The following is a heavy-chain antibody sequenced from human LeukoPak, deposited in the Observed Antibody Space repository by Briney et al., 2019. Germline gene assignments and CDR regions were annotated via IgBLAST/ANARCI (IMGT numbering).Heavy chain of an antibody. V-gene: IGHV4-59*11. CDR1: GGSISSLY. CDR3: ASSRTVTPFDY. D-gene: IGHD3-10*01. Sequence: PSETLSLTGTVSGGSISSLYWSWIRQPPGKGLEGIGYIYSSGSTNYNPSLKSRVTISVDTSKNQFSLKLSSVTAADTALYYCASSRTVTPFDYWGQGTLVTVSS. CDR2: IYSSGST. J-gene: IGHJ4*02.